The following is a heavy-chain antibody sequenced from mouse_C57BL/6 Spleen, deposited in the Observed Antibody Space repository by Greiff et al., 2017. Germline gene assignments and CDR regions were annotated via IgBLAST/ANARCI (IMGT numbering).Heavy chain of an antibody. Sequence: LVESGPELVKPGASVKLSCKASGYTFTSYDINWVKQRPGQGLEWIGWIYPRDGSTKYTEKFKGKATLTVDTSSSTAYMELHSLTSEDSAVYFCARGGIYGSSPYYFDYWGQGTTLTVSS. D-gene: IGHD1-1*01. CDR2: IYPRDGST. CDR3: ARGGIYGSSPYYFDY. V-gene: IGHV1-85*01. J-gene: IGHJ2*01. CDR1: GYTFTSYD.